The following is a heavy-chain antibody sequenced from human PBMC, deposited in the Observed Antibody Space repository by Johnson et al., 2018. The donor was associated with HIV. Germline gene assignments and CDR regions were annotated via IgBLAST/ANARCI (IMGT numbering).Heavy chain of an antibody. J-gene: IGHJ3*02. V-gene: IGHV3-23*04. D-gene: IGHD3-10*01. CDR1: GFTFDDYA. CDR3: AKAMSPMVRGNI. CDR2: ISGSGGST. Sequence: VQLVESGGVVVQPGGSLRLSCAVSGFTFDDYAMHWVHQAPGKGLEWVSAISGSGGSTYYADSVKGRFTISRDNSKNTLYLQMNSLRAEDTAVYYCAKAMSPMVRGNIWGQGTMVTVSS.